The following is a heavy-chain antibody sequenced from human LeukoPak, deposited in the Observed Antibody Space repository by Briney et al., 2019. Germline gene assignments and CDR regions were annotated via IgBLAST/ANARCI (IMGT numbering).Heavy chain of an antibody. J-gene: IGHJ4*02. CDR1: GFTVSSNY. CDR3: ARSCGSTSCYGD. CDR2: IYGGGNT. V-gene: IGHV3-53*01. D-gene: IGHD2-2*01. Sequence: GGSLRLSCAASGFTVSSNYMSWVRQAPGKGLERVSIIYGGGNTYYADSVKGRFTISRDNSKNTVYLQMNSLRAEDTAVYYCARSCGSTSCYGDWGQGTLVTVSS.